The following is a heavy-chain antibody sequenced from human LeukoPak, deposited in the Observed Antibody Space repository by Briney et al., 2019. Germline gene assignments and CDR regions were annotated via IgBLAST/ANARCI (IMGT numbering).Heavy chain of an antibody. V-gene: IGHV1-2*02. J-gene: IGHJ5*02. Sequence: ASVKDSCKASGYTFTGYYMYSVRQAPGQGLEWMGWINPNSGGTNYAQKFQGRVTLTRDTSSSTAYMELSRLRDDDTPVYYSGRGSPLLWFGESLSGIDPWGEGTLVTVSS. CDR3: GRGSPLLWFGESLSGIDP. CDR2: INPNSGGT. CDR1: GYTFTGYY. D-gene: IGHD3-10*01.